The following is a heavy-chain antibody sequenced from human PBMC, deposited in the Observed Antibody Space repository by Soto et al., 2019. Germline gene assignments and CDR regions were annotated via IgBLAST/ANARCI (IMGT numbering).Heavy chain of an antibody. CDR3: ATDLPFGLWLAR. D-gene: IGHD6-19*01. J-gene: IGHJ4*02. CDR1: GYTFTNYA. CDR2: INGGNGGT. Sequence: ASVKVSCKASGYTFTNYAMHWVRQAPGQRLEWMGWINGGNGGTTYSQKFQGRVTITRDTSASTAHMELTRLRSEDTAVYYCATDLPFGLWLARWGQGTQVTVS. V-gene: IGHV1-3*01.